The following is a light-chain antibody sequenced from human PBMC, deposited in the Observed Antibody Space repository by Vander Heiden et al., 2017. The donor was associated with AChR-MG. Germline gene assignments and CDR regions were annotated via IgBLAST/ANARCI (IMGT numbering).Light chain of an antibody. CDR2: GAS. V-gene: IGKV3-20*01. CDR1: QSVRSNY. J-gene: IGKJ4*01. Sequence: IVLTQSPGTLSLSPGERATLSCRASQSVRSNYVAWYQQKPGQAPRLLIYGASSRATGIPDRFSGSGSGTDFTLTISRLEPEDFAVYYCQQYGSSPLLFGGGTKVEIK. CDR3: QQYGSSPLL.